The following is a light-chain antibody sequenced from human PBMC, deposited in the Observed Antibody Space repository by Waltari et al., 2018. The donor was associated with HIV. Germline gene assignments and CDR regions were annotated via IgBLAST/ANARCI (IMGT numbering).Light chain of an antibody. CDR3: QSYDSNNQGV. CDR1: SGSIAGNY. Sequence: NFMLTQPHSVSESPGKTVIISCTGSSGSIAGNYVQWFQQRPGSAPTTVFYENNQRPSGVPDRFSGSIDTSSNSAALTISGLKTDDEADYYCQSYDSNNQGVIGGGTKLTVL. CDR2: ENN. V-gene: IGLV6-57*02. J-gene: IGLJ3*02.